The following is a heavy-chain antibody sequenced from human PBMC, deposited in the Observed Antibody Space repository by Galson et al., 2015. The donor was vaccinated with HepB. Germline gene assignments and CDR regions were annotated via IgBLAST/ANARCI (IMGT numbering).Heavy chain of an antibody. V-gene: IGHV5-51*01. CDR2: IYPGDSDT. D-gene: IGHD6-19*01. Sequence: QSGAEVKKPGESLKISCKGSGYSFTSYWIGWVRQMPGKGLEWMGIIYPGDSDTRYSPSFQGQVTILADKSISTAYLQWSSLKASDTAMYYCARHRVAGRVYYYYYMDVWGKGTTVTVSS. CDR1: GYSFTSYW. CDR3: ARHRVAGRVYYYYYMDV. J-gene: IGHJ6*03.